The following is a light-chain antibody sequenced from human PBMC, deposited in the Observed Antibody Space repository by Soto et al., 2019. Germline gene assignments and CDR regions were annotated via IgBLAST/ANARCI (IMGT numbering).Light chain of an antibody. J-gene: IGLJ2*01. CDR2: GDS. CDR3: QSYDSSLSGSV. V-gene: IGLV1-40*01. CDR1: SSNIGAGYG. Sequence: SVLTQPPSVSGAPGQRVSISCTGSSSNIGAGYGVHWYQQLPGTAPKVLIYGDSNRPSGVPDRFSGSKSGTSASLAITGLQAEDDADYYCQSYDSSLSGSVFGGGTKLTVL.